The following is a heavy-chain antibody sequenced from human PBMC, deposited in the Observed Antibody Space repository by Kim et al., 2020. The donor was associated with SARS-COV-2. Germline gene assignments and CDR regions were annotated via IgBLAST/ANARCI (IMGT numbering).Heavy chain of an antibody. V-gene: IGHV4-59*01. D-gene: IGHD6-13*01. CDR3: ARVRIAAAAYYYGMDV. Sequence: LKSRVTISVDTSKNQFSLKLSSVTAADTAVYYCARVRIAAAAYYYGMDVWGQGTTVTVSS. J-gene: IGHJ6*02.